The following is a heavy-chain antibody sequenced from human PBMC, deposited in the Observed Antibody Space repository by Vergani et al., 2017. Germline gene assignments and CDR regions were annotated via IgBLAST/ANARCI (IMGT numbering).Heavy chain of an antibody. D-gene: IGHD2-8*01. CDR1: GFTFSRSG. J-gene: IGHJ4*02. CDR3: ARGLWDCTHIRCSPPAY. V-gene: IGHV3-21*01. Sequence: VHLVESGGGVVQPGGSLRLSCGASGFTFSRSGMHWVRQAPGKELEWVASISGSSSYVFYRDSVEGRFTITRDNAKKSVYLQMNSLRAEDTAMYFCARGLWDCTHIRCSPPAYWGQGTQVTVSS. CDR2: ISGSSSYV.